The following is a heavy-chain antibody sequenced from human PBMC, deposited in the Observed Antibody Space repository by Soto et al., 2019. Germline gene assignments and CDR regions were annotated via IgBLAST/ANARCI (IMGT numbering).Heavy chain of an antibody. V-gene: IGHV1-3*01. J-gene: IGHJ3*02. D-gene: IGHD6-19*01. CDR3: ARHSSGLDAFDI. Sequence: ASVKVSCKASGYTFTSYAMHWVRQAPGQRLEWMGWINSGNGNTKYSQKFQGRVTITRDTSASTAYMELSSLRSEDTALYYCARHSSGLDAFDIWGQGTMVTAS. CDR2: INSGNGNT. CDR1: GYTFTSYA.